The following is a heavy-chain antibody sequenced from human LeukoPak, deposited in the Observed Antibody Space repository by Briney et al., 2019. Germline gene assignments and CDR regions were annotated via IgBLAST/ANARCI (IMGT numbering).Heavy chain of an antibody. CDR1: GGSFSGYY. V-gene: IGHV4-34*01. J-gene: IGHJ4*02. CDR3: ARGQLKYDYVWGSYRYDYFDY. CDR2: INHSGST. D-gene: IGHD3-16*02. Sequence: SETLSPTCAVYGGSFSGYYWSWIRQPPGKGLEWIGEINHSGSTNYNPSLKSRVTISVDTSKNQFSLKLSSVTAADTAVYYCARGQLKYDYVWGSYRYDYFDYWGQGTLVTVSS.